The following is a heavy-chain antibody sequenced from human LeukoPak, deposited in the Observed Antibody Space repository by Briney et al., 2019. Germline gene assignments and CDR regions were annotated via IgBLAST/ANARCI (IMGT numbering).Heavy chain of an antibody. CDR1: GFTFSSYG. Sequence: GGSLRLSCAASGFTFSSYGMHWVRQAPGKGLEWVAVISYDGSNKYYADYVKGRFTISRDNSKNTLYLQMNSLRAEDTAVYYCARDPYSGGYGAYYYYYMDLWGKGTTVTISS. J-gene: IGHJ6*03. V-gene: IGHV3-30*03. D-gene: IGHD1-26*01. CDR2: ISYDGSNK. CDR3: ARDPYSGGYGAYYYYYMDL.